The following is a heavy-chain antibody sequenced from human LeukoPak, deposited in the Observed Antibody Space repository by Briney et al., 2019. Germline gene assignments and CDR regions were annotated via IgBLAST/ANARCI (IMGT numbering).Heavy chain of an antibody. J-gene: IGHJ5*02. CDR3: ARVGGGWYNWFDP. V-gene: IGHV4-34*01. CDR2: INHSGST. CDR1: GGSFSGYY. D-gene: IGHD6-19*01. Sequence: PSETLSLTCAVYGGSFSGYYWSWIRQPPGKGLEWIGEINHSGSTNYNPSLKSRVTISVDTSKNQFSLKLSSVTAADTAVYYCARVGGGWYNWFDPWGQGTLVTVSS.